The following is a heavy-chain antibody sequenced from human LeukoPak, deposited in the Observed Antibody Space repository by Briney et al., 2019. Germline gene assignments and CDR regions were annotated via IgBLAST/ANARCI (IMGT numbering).Heavy chain of an antibody. CDR1: GGSISSSSYY. Sequence: PSETLSLTCTVSGGSISSSSYYWGWIRQPPGKGLEWSGSIYYSGSTYYNPSLKSRVTISVDTSKNQFSLKLSSVTAADTAVYYCARVRVVPYYFDYWGQGTLVTVSS. CDR2: IYYSGST. J-gene: IGHJ4*02. V-gene: IGHV4-39*01. CDR3: ARVRVVPYYFDY. D-gene: IGHD3-3*01.